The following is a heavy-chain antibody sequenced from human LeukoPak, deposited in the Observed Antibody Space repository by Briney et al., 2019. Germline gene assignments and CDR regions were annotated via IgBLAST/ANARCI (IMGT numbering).Heavy chain of an antibody. CDR2: IYSGGNT. CDR3: APRFGEYSPDY. V-gene: IGHV3-53*01. Sequence: GGSLRLSCVASGFNVSSNSINWVRQAPGKGLEWVLVIYSGGNTYYADSVKGRFTISRDNSKNTLYLQMNSLRAEETAVYYCAPRFGEYSPDYWGQGTLVTVSS. D-gene: IGHD3-10*01. J-gene: IGHJ4*02. CDR1: GFNVSSNS.